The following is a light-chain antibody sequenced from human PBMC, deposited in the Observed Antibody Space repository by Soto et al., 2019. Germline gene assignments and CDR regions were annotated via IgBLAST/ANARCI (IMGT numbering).Light chain of an antibody. Sequence: EIVMTQSPATLSVSPGDRATLSCRASQSVRSNLAWYQQKPGQAPRLLIYGPSTRATGIPARFSGSGSGTEFTLTISSLQSEDFAVYFCQQFNNWPGTFGQGTKVEIK. V-gene: IGKV3-15*01. CDR3: QQFNNWPGT. CDR2: GPS. CDR1: QSVRSN. J-gene: IGKJ1*01.